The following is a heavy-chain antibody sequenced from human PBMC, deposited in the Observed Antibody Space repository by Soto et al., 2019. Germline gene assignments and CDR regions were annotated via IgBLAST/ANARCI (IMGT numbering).Heavy chain of an antibody. J-gene: IGHJ4*02. V-gene: IGHV1-69*13. D-gene: IGHD3-3*01. CDR3: ARGTYGQYYDFWSDRKPYFDY. CDR1: GGTFSSYA. Sequence: SVKVSCKASGGTFSSYAISWVRQAPGQGLEWMGGIISIFGTANYAQKFQGRVTITADESTSTAYMELSSLRSEDTAVYYCARGTYGQYYDFWSDRKPYFDYWGQGTLVTVSS. CDR2: IISIFGTA.